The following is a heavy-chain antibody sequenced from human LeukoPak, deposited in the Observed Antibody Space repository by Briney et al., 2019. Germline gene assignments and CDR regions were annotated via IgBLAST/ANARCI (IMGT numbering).Heavy chain of an antibody. J-gene: IGHJ5*02. V-gene: IGHV1-18*01. CDR3: ARRGYCSGGSCPRNWFDP. Sequence: ASVKVSCKASGYTFTSYGISWVRQAPGQGLEWMGWISAYNGNTNYAQKLQGRVTMTTDTSTSTAYMEPRSLRSDDTAVYYCARRGYCSGGSCPRNWFDPWGQGTLVTVSS. D-gene: IGHD2-15*01. CDR2: ISAYNGNT. CDR1: GYTFTSYG.